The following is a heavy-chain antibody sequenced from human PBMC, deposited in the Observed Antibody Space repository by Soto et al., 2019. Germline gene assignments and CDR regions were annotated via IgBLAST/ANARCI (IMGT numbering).Heavy chain of an antibody. CDR1: GGSISSADYY. D-gene: IGHD6-19*01. Sequence: QVQLQESGPRLVKPSQTLSLTCTVSGGSISSADYYWSWVRQPPGKGLEWIGHIYYRGTTYYNPSLKTRLAISFDTSRTQFSLKLNSVTAADTAVYYCARVDRGYSSGWDPHAFDIWGQGTMVTVSS. CDR2: IYYRGTT. J-gene: IGHJ3*02. CDR3: ARVDRGYSSGWDPHAFDI. V-gene: IGHV4-30-4*01.